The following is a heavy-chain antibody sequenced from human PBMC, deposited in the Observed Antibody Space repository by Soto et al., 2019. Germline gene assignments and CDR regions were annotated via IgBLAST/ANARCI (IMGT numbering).Heavy chain of an antibody. Sequence: GGSLRLSCAASGFIFSSYAMSWVRQAPGKGLEWVSGISGSGGGTFYADSVKGRFTISRDNSKNTLYLQMNSLRAEDTAVYYCAKGYCSDVGCSRGYFDSWGQETLVTISS. V-gene: IGHV3-23*01. J-gene: IGHJ4*02. CDR3: AKGYCSDVGCSRGYFDS. CDR1: GFIFSSYA. D-gene: IGHD2-15*01. CDR2: ISGSGGGT.